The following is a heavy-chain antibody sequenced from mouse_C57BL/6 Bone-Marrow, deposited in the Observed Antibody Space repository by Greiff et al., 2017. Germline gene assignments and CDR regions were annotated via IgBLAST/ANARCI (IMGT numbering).Heavy chain of an antibody. CDR1: GFTFSDYY. V-gene: IGHV5-12*01. D-gene: IGHD2-13*01. Sequence: EVKVVESGGGLVQPGGSLKLSCAASGFTFSDYYMYWVRQTPEKRLEWVAYISNGGGSTYYPDTVKGRFTISRDNAKNTLYLQMSHLKSEDTAMYYCARRGDPYYFDYWGQGTTLTVSS. CDR2: ISNGGGST. J-gene: IGHJ2*01. CDR3: ARRGDPYYFDY.